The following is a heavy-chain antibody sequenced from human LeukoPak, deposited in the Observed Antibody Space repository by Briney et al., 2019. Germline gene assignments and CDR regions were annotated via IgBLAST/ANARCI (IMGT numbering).Heavy chain of an antibody. D-gene: IGHD3-22*01. CDR3: ARDLSLEAYDNSGYYDY. CDR2: INPNSGGT. Sequence: GASVKVSCKASGYTFTGYYMHWVRQAPGQGLEWMGWINPNSGGTNYAQKFQGRVTMTRDTSISTAYMELSRLRSDDTAVYYCARDLSLEAYDNSGYYDYWGQGTLVTVSS. CDR1: GYTFTGYY. V-gene: IGHV1-2*02. J-gene: IGHJ4*02.